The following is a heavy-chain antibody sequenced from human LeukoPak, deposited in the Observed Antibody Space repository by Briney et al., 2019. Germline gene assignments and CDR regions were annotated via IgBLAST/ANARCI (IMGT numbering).Heavy chain of an antibody. J-gene: IGHJ4*02. CDR2: INHSGGT. Sequence: ASETLSLTCAVSGGSLSGYYWTWIRQPPGKGLEWIGEINHSGGTNYNPSLKSRVTISVDTSKNQFSLKLSSVTAADTAVYYCARGRGGGQPGCRWGQGTLVTVSS. D-gene: IGHD1-26*01. CDR1: GGSLSGYY. CDR3: ARGRGGGQPGCR. V-gene: IGHV4-34*01.